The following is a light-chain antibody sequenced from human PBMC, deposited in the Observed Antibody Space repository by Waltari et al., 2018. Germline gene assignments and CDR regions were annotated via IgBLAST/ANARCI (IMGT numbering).Light chain of an antibody. Sequence: DIQMTQSPSSLSASVGDRVTITCQASQDINNYLNWYQQKPGKAPKLLMYDAANLETGVPSRFSGSGSGTDFPFTISSLQPEDIATYYCQQYDNLPLTFGGGTKVEIK. CDR2: DAA. J-gene: IGKJ4*01. V-gene: IGKV1-33*01. CDR1: QDINNY. CDR3: QQYDNLPLT.